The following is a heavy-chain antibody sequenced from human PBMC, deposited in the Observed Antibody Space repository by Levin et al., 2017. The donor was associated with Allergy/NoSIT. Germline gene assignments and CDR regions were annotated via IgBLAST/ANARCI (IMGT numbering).Heavy chain of an antibody. CDR2: IRSKAYGGTT. CDR3: TRDRGGLWEWLIDYYYMDV. CDR1: GFTFGDYA. D-gene: IGHD3-16*01. V-gene: IGHV3-49*03. J-gene: IGHJ6*03. Sequence: PGGSLRLSCTASGFTFGDYAMSWFRQAPGKGLEWVGFIRSKAYGGTTEYAASVKGRFTISRDDSKSIAYLQMNSLKTEDTAVYYCTRDRGGLWEWLIDYYYMDVWGKGTTVTVSS.